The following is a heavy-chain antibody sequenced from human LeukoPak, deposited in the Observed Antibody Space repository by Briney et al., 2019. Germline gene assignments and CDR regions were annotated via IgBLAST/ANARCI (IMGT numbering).Heavy chain of an antibody. CDR2: INPSGGGT. D-gene: IGHD2-8*01. CDR3: ASVYLCGMDV. V-gene: IGHV1-46*01. CDR1: GYSLTTYY. J-gene: IGHJ6*02. Sequence: PRASVKVSCKASGYSLTTYYMHWVRQAPGQGLEWMAIINPSGGGTKYAQKFQGRVTMTRDTPTNTVYMELSSLRTEDTAVYYCASVYLCGMDVWGQGTTVTVSS.